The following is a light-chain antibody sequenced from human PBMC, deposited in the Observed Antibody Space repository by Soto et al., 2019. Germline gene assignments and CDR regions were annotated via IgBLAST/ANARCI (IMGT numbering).Light chain of an antibody. CDR2: GND. Sequence: QAVVTQPPSASGTPGQRVIISCSGSSSNIGSYSVNWYQHLPGAAPKPLIYGNDQRPSGVPDRFSGSKSGTSASLAINALQSEDEADYYCAVWDDSLNGAVFGGGTKVTVL. CDR3: AVWDDSLNGAV. V-gene: IGLV1-44*01. CDR1: SSNIGSYS. J-gene: IGLJ2*01.